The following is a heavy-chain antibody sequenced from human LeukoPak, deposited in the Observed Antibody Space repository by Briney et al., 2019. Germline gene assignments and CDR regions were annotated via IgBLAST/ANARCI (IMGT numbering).Heavy chain of an antibody. J-gene: IGHJ4*02. D-gene: IGHD5-24*01. CDR3: AKDNGYNAGNLY. CDR2: INPNSGGT. CDR1: GYSFTGYY. V-gene: IGHV1-2*02. Sequence: ASVKVSCKASGYSFTGYYMHWVRQAPGQGLEWMGWINPNSGGTDYAQKFQGRVTMTRDTSISTAYMELSSLGSDDTAVYYCAKDNGYNAGNLYWGQGTLVTVSS.